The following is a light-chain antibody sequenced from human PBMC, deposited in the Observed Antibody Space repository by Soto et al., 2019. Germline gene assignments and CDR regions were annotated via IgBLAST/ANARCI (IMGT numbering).Light chain of an antibody. CDR2: ETS. J-gene: IGKJ1*01. CDR3: QQYGSSPGT. V-gene: IGKV3-20*01. CDR1: QSVRDSH. Sequence: EIVSTQSPGTLSLSPGERATLSCRASQSVRDSHLAWYQQKPGQAPSLLIYETSSRATGIPDRFRGSGSGTEFALTITRVEPEDVAMYFCQQYGSSPGTFGQGTKVEI.